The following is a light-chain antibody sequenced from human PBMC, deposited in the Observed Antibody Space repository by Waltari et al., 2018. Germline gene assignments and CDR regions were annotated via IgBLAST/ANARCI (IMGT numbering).Light chain of an antibody. CDR3: QQYNNWPPLFT. J-gene: IGKJ3*01. CDR1: QCISNN. V-gene: IGKV3D-15*01. CDR2: GAS. Sequence: EIVMTQSPATLSVSPGDRANLSFRASQCISNNLAWYQQKPGPAPRLLIYGASTRATCIPARFSGNRSGTEFTLTISSLQSEDFAVYYCQQYNNWPPLFTFGPGTKVDMK.